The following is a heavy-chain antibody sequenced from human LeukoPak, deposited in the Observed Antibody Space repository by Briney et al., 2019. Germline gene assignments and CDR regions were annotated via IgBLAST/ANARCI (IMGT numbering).Heavy chain of an antibody. CDR2: ISSSSSYI. V-gene: IGHV3-21*01. CDR1: GFTFSSYS. D-gene: IGHD3-3*01. CDR3: ARDLHYDSWSGYYTGDVDYFDY. Sequence: GRSLRLSCAASGFTFSSYSMNWVRQAPGKGLEWVSSISSSSSYIYYADSVKGRFTISRDNAKNSLYLQMNSLRAEDTAVYYCARDLHYDSWSGYYTGDVDYFDYWGQGTLVTVSS. J-gene: IGHJ4*02.